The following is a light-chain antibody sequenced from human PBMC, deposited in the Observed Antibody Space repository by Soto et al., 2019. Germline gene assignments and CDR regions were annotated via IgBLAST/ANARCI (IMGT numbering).Light chain of an antibody. CDR3: CSYAGSSTPYV. J-gene: IGLJ1*01. CDR1: SSDVGLYKL. V-gene: IGLV2-23*02. CDR2: EVS. Sequence: QSVLTLPASVYGSPVRSITISCTRTSSDVGLYKLVPWYQQHKGKAPKLMIYEVSKRPSGVSNRFSGSKSGNTASLTISGLQAEDEADYYCCSYAGSSTPYVFGPDSKVT.